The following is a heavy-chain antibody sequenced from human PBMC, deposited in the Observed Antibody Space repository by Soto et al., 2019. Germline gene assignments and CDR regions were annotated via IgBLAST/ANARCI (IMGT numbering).Heavy chain of an antibody. Sequence: EVQVLQSGGGLVPPGGALRLSCAGSGFTFINTGMSWVRQAPGQGLEWVSAITGNGDTTYYADSVKVRFTISRDNSKSTLYLQMNSLRAEDTAVYYCAKIDGYFDYWGQGTLVTVSS. CDR1: GFTFINTG. CDR2: ITGNGDTT. V-gene: IGHV3-23*01. D-gene: IGHD3-22*01. J-gene: IGHJ4*02. CDR3: AKIDGYFDY.